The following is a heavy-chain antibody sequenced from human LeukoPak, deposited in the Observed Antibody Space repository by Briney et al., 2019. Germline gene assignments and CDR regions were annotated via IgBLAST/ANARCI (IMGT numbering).Heavy chain of an antibody. CDR1: GYTFTNYG. D-gene: IGHD5-24*01. CDR2: ISGYQGST. J-gene: IGHJ4*02. V-gene: IGHV1-18*01. Sequence: ASVKVSCKASGYTFTNYGITWVRQAPGQGLEWMGWISGYQGSTKYAQNFQGRVTMTIDTSTSTAYMDLRSLRSDDTAIYFCARSDLRTITAGPSNYWGQGTLVAVSS. CDR3: ARSDLRTITAGPSNY.